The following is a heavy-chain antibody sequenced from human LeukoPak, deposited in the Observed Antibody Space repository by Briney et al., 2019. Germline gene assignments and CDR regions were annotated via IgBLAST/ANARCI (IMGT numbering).Heavy chain of an antibody. CDR3: ARDRSLGFQYYYYMDV. J-gene: IGHJ6*03. CDR2: ISGSGGST. CDR1: GFTFSSYA. Sequence: PGGSLRLSCAASGFTFSSYAMSWVRQAPGKGLEWVSAISGSGGSTYYADSVKGRFTISRDNAKNSLYLQMNSLTAEDTAVYYCARDRSLGFQYYYYMDVWGKGTTVTVSS. V-gene: IGHV3-23*01. D-gene: IGHD2/OR15-2a*01.